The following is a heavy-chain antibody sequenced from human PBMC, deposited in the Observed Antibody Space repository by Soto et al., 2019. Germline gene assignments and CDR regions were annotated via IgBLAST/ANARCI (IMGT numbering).Heavy chain of an antibody. CDR2: ISGSRGTT. D-gene: IGHD2-2*01. CDR1: GFTFSDYA. J-gene: IGHJ6*02. Sequence: EVQLLESGGGLIQPEGSLRLSCVASGFTFSDYAMSWVRQAPGKGLEWISTISGSRGTTYYADSVKGRFTISRDNSKNTVYLHMNSLSAEDTAVYYCATTPYCSTTSCYTYYYDMDVWGQGTTVTVSS. CDR3: ATTPYCSTTSCYTYYYDMDV. V-gene: IGHV3-23*01.